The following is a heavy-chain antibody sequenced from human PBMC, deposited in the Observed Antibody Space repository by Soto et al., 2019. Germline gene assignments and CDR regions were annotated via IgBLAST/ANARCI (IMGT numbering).Heavy chain of an antibody. J-gene: IGHJ3*02. D-gene: IGHD6-6*01. Sequence: SETLSLTCTVSGGSISSYYWSWIRQPPGKGLEWIGYIYYSGSTNYNPSLKSRVTISVDTYKNQFSLKLSSVTASDTAGYYFARGAPYSRSSGGAFDIWCQGTMVTVSS. CDR1: GGSISSYY. CDR3: ARGAPYSRSSGGAFDI. CDR2: IYYSGST. V-gene: IGHV4-59*01.